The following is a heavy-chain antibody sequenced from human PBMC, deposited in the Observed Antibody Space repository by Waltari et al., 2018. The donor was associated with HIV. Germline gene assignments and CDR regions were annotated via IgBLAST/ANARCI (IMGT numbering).Heavy chain of an antibody. J-gene: IGHJ4*02. D-gene: IGHD2-2*02. CDR2: IYYSGRS. CDR1: GVSVSSGDFY. V-gene: IGHV4-61*08. CDR3: ARLSGGSIPLDY. Sequence: QVQLQESGPGLVKPSETLSPTCRVPGVSVSSGDFYWSWVRQPPGKGLEWIGYIYYSGRSNYNPSLKSRVTMSVDMSKNQFSLKVRTVTAADTAVYYCARLSGGSIPLDYWGPGTLVTVSS.